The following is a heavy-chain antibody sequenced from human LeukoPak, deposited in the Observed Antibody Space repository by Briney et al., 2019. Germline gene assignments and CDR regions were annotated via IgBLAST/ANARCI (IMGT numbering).Heavy chain of an antibody. CDR1: GFTFSSYE. V-gene: IGHV3-48*03. D-gene: IGHD6-19*01. CDR2: ISSSGSTI. J-gene: IGHJ4*02. Sequence: GGSLRLSCAAFGFTFSSYEMNWVRQAPGKGLEWVSYISSSGSTIYYADSVKGRFTISRDNAKNSLYLQMNSLRAEDMALYYCAKGDRIAVAGTFDYWGQGTLVTVSS. CDR3: AKGDRIAVAGTFDY.